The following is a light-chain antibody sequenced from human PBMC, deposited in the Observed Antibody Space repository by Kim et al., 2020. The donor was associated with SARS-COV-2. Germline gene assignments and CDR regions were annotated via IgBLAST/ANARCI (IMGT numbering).Light chain of an antibody. Sequence: SLSPGERATLSCRASQSISSNYLAWYQQKPGQSPRLFIYDASTRATGIPDRFSGSASGTDFTLTISRLEPEDFAVYYCQQYGDSATFGQGTKLEI. J-gene: IGKJ2*01. CDR2: DAS. CDR3: QQYGDSAT. V-gene: IGKV3-20*01. CDR1: QSISSNY.